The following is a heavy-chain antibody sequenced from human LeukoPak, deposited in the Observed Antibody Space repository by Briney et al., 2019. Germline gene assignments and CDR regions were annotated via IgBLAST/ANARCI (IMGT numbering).Heavy chain of an antibody. CDR1: GGSISSSSYY. CDR2: IYYSGST. CDR3: ARDRVAAAATFDY. Sequence: SETLSLTCTVSGGSISSSSYYWGWIRQPPGKRLEWIGSIYYSGSTYYNPSLKTRVTISVDTSKNQFSLKLSSVTAADTAVYYCARDRVAAAATFDYWGQGTLVTVSS. J-gene: IGHJ4*02. D-gene: IGHD6-13*01. V-gene: IGHV4-39*07.